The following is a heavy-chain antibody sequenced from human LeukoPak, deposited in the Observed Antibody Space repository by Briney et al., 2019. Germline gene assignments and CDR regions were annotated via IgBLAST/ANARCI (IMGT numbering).Heavy chain of an antibody. CDR3: ARDGPRPWNIAAAGNYFDY. CDR1: GFTFSSYA. D-gene: IGHD6-13*01. J-gene: IGHJ4*02. Sequence: PGGSLRLSCAASGFTFSSYAMHWVRQAPGKGLEWVAVISYDGSNKYYADSVKGRFTISRDNSKNTLYLQMNSLRAEDTAVYYCARDGPRPWNIAAAGNYFDYWGQGTLVTVSS. V-gene: IGHV3-30-3*01. CDR2: ISYDGSNK.